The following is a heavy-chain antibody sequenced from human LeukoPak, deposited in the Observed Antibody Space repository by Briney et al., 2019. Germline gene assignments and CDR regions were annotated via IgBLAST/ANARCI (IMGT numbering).Heavy chain of an antibody. CDR2: ISYDGSNK. J-gene: IGHJ4*02. Sequence: PGRSLRPSCAASGFTFTSYGMHWVRQAPGKGLGWVAFISYDGSNKYYADSVKGRFTISRDNSKNTLYLQMNSLRAEDTAVYYCAKGHASGPSDYWGQGTLVTVSS. CDR3: AKGHASGPSDY. V-gene: IGHV3-30*18. D-gene: IGHD3-3*01. CDR1: GFTFTSYG.